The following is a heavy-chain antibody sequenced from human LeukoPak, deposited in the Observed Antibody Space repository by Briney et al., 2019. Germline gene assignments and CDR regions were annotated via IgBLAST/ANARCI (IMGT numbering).Heavy chain of an antibody. CDR3: ARDTIVATRQGYYYYGMDV. D-gene: IGHD5-12*01. CDR1: GFTFSSYG. Sequence: GGSLRLSCAASGFTFSSYGMHWVRQAPGKGLEWVAVIWYDGSNKYYVDSVKGRFTISRDNSKNTLYLQMNSLRAEDTAVYYCARDTIVATRQGYYYYGMDVWGKGTTVTVSS. J-gene: IGHJ6*04. CDR2: IWYDGSNK. V-gene: IGHV3-33*01.